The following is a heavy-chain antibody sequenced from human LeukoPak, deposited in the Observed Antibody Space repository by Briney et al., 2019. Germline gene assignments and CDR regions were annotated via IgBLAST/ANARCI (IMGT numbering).Heavy chain of an antibody. CDR2: IYYSGST. Sequence: PSETLSLTCAVSGYSISSGYYWGWIRQPPGKGLEWIGSIYYSGSTYYNPSLKSRVTISVDTSKNQFSLKLSSVTAADTAVYYCARHNGYSPIDYWGQGTLVTVSS. D-gene: IGHD5-18*01. CDR1: GYSISSGYY. V-gene: IGHV4-38-2*01. CDR3: ARHNGYSPIDY. J-gene: IGHJ4*02.